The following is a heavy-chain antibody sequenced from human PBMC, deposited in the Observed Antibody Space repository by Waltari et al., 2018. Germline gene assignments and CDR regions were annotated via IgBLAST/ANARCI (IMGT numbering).Heavy chain of an antibody. Sequence: QVQLQHSGPGLVKRSQTLSLTCAISWATVSTNGAAWNGIRQSPSRGLERRGRTYYRSRWYYDYAVSVRSRISINPDTSKNQFSLVLNSVSPEDTAVYYCARGHLYAYDYWGQGTLVTVSS. D-gene: IGHD3-16*01. V-gene: IGHV6-1*01. J-gene: IGHJ4*02. CDR2: TYYRSRWYY. CDR3: ARGHLYAYDY. CDR1: WATVSTNGAA.